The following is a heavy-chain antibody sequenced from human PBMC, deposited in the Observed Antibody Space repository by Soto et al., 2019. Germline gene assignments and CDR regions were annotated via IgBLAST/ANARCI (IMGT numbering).Heavy chain of an antibody. J-gene: IGHJ4*02. Sequence: ASVKVSCKASGYTFTSYGISWVRQAPGQGLEWMGWISAYKGNTNYAQKLQGRVTMTTDTSTSTAYMELRSLRSDDTAVYYCASIVATMDGYYFDYWGQGTLVTVSS. CDR2: ISAYKGNT. V-gene: IGHV1-18*01. CDR1: GYTFTSYG. D-gene: IGHD5-12*01. CDR3: ASIVATMDGYYFDY.